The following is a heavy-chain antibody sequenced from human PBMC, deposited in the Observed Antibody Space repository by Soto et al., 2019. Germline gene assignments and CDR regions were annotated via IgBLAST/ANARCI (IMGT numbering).Heavy chain of an antibody. CDR2: ISSSSSYT. CDR1: GFTFSDYY. V-gene: IGHV3-11*06. D-gene: IGHD3-9*01. CDR3: ARTYYDILTGYGWLDY. Sequence: GGSLRLSCAASGFTFSDYYMSWIRQAPGKGLERVSYISSSSSYTDYADSVKGRFTISRDNAKNSLYLQMNSLRAEDTAVYYCARTYYDILTGYGWLDYWGQGTLVTVSS. J-gene: IGHJ4*02.